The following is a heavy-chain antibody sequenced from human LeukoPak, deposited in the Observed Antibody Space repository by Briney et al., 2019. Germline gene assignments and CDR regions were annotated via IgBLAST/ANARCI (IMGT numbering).Heavy chain of an antibody. CDR2: IYSGGGT. Sequence: SGGSLRLSCAASGFTVTGNQMNWARQAPGKGPEWVSVIYSGGGTFYADSVKGRFTISRDNSKNTLYLQMNSLRAEDTAVYYCESWVPPFDHWGQGTLVTVSS. J-gene: IGHJ4*02. CDR1: GFTVTGNQ. D-gene: IGHD1-1*01. CDR3: ESWVPPFDH. V-gene: IGHV3-66*01.